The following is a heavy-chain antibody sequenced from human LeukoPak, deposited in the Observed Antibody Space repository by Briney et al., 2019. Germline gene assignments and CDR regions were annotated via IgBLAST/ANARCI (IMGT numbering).Heavy chain of an antibody. V-gene: IGHV3-33*01. Sequence: GTSLRLSCAASGFTLGYHGMHWVRQAPGKGLEWVAIIFSNGVNKYYADSLKGRSTISRDTSKNTLFLEMESLRTEDTAAYYCARHRGSIFEGYMDVWGKGTTVTVSS. D-gene: IGHD3-9*01. CDR3: ARHRGSIFEGYMDV. CDR1: GFTLGYHG. CDR2: IFSNGVNK. J-gene: IGHJ6*03.